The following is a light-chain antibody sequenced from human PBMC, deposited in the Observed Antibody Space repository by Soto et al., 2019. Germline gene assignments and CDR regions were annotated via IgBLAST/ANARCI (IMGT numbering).Light chain of an antibody. CDR2: AAS. J-gene: IGKJ1*01. CDR3: QQSYGTPWT. V-gene: IGKV1-8*01. Sequence: AIRMTQSPSSLSASTGDRVTITCRASQGISSYLAWYQQKPGKAPKLLIYAASTLQSGVPSRFSGSGSGTDFTLTISCLQSEDFATYYCQQSYGTPWTFGQGTKVEIK. CDR1: QGISSY.